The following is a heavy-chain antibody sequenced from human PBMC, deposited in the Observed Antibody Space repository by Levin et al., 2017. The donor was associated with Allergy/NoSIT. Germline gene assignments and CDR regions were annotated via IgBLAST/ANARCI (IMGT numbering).Heavy chain of an antibody. V-gene: IGHV3-23*01. CDR3: VRATSTYGAGTYYDPFDD. D-gene: IGHD3-10*01. J-gene: IGHJ4*02. CDR1: GFDFSIPA. CDR2: ISGGGTTT. Sequence: GGSLRLSCTASGFDFSIPAMGWVRQAPGKGLEWVSTISGGGTTTYYADSVKGRFTISRDRSKNTVYLQMNSLRAAETAVYSCVRATSTYGAGTYYDPFDDWGQGTLVTVSS.